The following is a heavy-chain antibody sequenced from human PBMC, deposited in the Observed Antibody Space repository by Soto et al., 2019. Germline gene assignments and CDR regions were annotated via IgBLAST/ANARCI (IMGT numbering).Heavy chain of an antibody. V-gene: IGHV3-23*01. CDR3: ATSRVEQQLGPHFDY. J-gene: IGHJ4*02. CDR2: ISGSGGST. D-gene: IGHD6-13*01. CDR1: GFTFSSYA. Sequence: GGSLRLSCAASGFTFSSYAMSWVRQAPGKGLEWVSAISGSGGSTYYADSVKGRFTISRDNSKNTLYLQMNSLRAEDTAVYYCATSRVEQQLGPHFDYWGQGTLVTVSS.